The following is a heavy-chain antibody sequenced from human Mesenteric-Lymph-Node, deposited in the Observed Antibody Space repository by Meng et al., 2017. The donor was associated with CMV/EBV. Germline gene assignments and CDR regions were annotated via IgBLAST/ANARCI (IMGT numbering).Heavy chain of an antibody. V-gene: IGHV4-34*01. CDR2: INHSGST. D-gene: IGHD6-13*01. CDR3: ASLYSSSWNYYCYGMDV. CDR1: GGSFSGYY. J-gene: IGHJ6*02. Sequence: SETLSLTCAVYGGSFSGYYWSWIRQLPGKGLEWIGEINHSGSTNYNPSLKSRVTISVDTSKNQFSLKLSSVTAADTAVYYCASLYSSSWNYYCYGMDVWGQGTTVTVSS.